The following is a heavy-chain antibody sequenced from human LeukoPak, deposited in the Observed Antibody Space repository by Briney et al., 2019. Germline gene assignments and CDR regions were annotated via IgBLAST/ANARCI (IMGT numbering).Heavy chain of an antibody. CDR1: GGTFSSYA. J-gene: IGHJ4*02. Sequence: SVKVSCKASGGTFSSYAISWVRQAPGQGLEWMGGIIPIFGTANYAQKFQGRVTITADKSTSTAYMELSSLRSEDTAVYYCAGDWGSSWYVSFGYWGQGTLVTVSS. D-gene: IGHD6-13*01. V-gene: IGHV1-69*06. CDR2: IIPIFGTA. CDR3: AGDWGSSWYVSFGY.